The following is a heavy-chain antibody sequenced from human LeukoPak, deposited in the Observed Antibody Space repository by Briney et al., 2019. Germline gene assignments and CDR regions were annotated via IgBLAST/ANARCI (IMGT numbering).Heavy chain of an antibody. CDR3: ARVSRPPFSHVAFDI. J-gene: IGHJ3*02. D-gene: IGHD3-3*02. V-gene: IGHV4-59*12. CDR1: GGSISSYY. CDR2: IYYSGST. Sequence: PSETLSLTCTVSGGSISSYYWSWIRQPPGKGLEWIGYIYYSGSTNYNPSLKSRVTISVDTSKNQFSLKLSSVTAADTAVYYCARVSRPPFSHVAFDIWGQGTMVTVSS.